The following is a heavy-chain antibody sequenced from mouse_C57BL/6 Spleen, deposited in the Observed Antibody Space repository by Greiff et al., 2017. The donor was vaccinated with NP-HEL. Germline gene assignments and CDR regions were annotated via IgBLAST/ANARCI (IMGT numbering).Heavy chain of an antibody. CDR1: GYSFTDYN. Sequence: EVQLQQSGPELVKPGASVKISCKASGYSFTDYNMNWVKQSNGKSLEWIGVINPNYGTTSYNQKFKGKATLTVDQSSSTAYMQLNSLTSEDSAVYDGARWGLYGYVGFDYWGKGTTLTVSS. V-gene: IGHV1-39*01. CDR3: ARWGLYGYVGFDY. CDR2: INPNYGTT. D-gene: IGHD2-2*01. J-gene: IGHJ2*01.